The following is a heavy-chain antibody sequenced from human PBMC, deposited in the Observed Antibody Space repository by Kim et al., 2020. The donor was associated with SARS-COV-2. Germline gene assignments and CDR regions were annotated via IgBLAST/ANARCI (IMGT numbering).Heavy chain of an antibody. V-gene: IGHV3-21*01. J-gene: IGHJ6*02. D-gene: IGHD6-13*01. CDR2: ISSSSSYI. CDR3: ARDRAGYSSKNKDMDV. Sequence: GGSLRLSCAASGFTFSSYSMNWVRQAPGKGLEWVSSISSSSSYIYYADSVKGRFTISRDNAKNSLYLQMNSLRAEDTAVYYCARDRAGYSSKNKDMDVWGQGTTVNVSS. CDR1: GFTFSSYS.